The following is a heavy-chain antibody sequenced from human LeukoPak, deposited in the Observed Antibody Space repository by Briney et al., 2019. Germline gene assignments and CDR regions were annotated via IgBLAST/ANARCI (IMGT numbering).Heavy chain of an antibody. V-gene: IGHV4-39*01. CDR2: IYYSGST. CDR3: ARRLKTGTTVTTGGMDV. CDR1: GGSISSSSYY. D-gene: IGHD4-17*01. J-gene: IGHJ6*02. Sequence: SETLSLTCAVSGGSISSSSYYWGWIRQPPGKGLEWIGSIYYSGSTYYNPSLKSRVTISVDTSKNQFSLKLSSVTAADTAVYYCARRLKTGTTVTTGGMDVWGQGTTVTVSS.